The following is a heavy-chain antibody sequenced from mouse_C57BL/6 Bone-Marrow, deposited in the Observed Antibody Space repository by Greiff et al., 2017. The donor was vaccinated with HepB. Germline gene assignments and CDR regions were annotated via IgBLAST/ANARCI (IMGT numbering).Heavy chain of an antibody. D-gene: IGHD2-3*01. J-gene: IGHJ3*01. CDR1: GFTFNTYA. CDR2: IRSKSSKYAT. Sequence: EVMLVESGGGLVQPKGSLKLSCAASGFTFNTYAMHWVRQAPGKGLEWFARIRSKSSKYATYYADSVKDRFTISRDDSQSMLYLQMNNLKTEDTAMYYCAGGLLQFAYWGQGTLVTVSA. CDR3: AGGLLQFAY. V-gene: IGHV10-3*01.